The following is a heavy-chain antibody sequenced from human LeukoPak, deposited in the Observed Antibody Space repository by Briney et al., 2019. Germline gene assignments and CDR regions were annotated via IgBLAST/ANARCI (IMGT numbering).Heavy chain of an antibody. V-gene: IGHV3-23*01. D-gene: IGHD6-13*01. Sequence: PGGSLRLSCAASGFTFSSYTMNWVRQAPGKGLEWVSAISGSGGNAYYADSVKGRFTISRDNSKNTLYLQMNSLRAEDTAVCYCARGVIAAAGFFDYWGQGTLVTVSS. CDR2: ISGSGGNA. J-gene: IGHJ4*02. CDR3: ARGVIAAAGFFDY. CDR1: GFTFSSYT.